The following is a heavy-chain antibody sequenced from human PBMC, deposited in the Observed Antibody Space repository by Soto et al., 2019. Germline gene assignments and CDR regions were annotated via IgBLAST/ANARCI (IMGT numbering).Heavy chain of an antibody. CDR1: GGYISSHY. Sequence: QVQLRESGPGLVKPSENLSLSCSVSGGYISSHYWTWIRQSPGKGLEWIGYVYYSGNTKYNPSLKSRVTITLDTSKNQFSLKLSSVTAADTAVYYCARDRGFEYGGFDVWGQGTMVTVSS. J-gene: IGHJ3*01. V-gene: IGHV4-59*11. CDR3: ARDRGFEYGGFDV. CDR2: VYYSGNT. D-gene: IGHD2-15*01.